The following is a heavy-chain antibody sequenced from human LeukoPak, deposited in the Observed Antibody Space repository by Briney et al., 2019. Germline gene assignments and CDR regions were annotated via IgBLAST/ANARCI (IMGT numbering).Heavy chain of an antibody. D-gene: IGHD3-10*01. J-gene: IGHJ4*02. Sequence: GGSLRLSCAASGFTFSSYSMNWVRQAPGKGLEWVSSISSSSSYIYYADSVKGRLTISRDNAKNSLYLQMNSLRAEDTAVYYCARDFDYYGSGSYYSLDYWGQGTLVTVSS. CDR3: ARDFDYYGSGSYYSLDY. CDR2: ISSSSSYI. CDR1: GFTFSSYS. V-gene: IGHV3-21*01.